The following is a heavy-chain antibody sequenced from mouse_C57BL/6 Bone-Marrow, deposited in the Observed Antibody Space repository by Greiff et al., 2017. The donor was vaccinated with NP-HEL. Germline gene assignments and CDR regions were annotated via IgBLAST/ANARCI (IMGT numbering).Heavy chain of an antibody. CDR3: ARTLEATVVARYWYFDV. D-gene: IGHD1-1*01. CDR1: GFSLTSYA. CDR2: IWTGGGT. Sequence: QVQLKESGPGLVAPSQCLSITCTVSGFSLTSYAISWVRQPPGKGLEWLGEIWTGGGTNYNSALKYRLSISKDNSKNQVVLKMNSLRTDDTARYYCARTLEATVVARYWYFDVWGTGTTVTVSS. V-gene: IGHV2-9-1*01. J-gene: IGHJ1*03.